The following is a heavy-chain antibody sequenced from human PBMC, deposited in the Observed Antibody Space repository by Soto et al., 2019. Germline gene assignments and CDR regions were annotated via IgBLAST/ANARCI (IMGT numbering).Heavy chain of an antibody. Sequence: PSETLSLTCTVSGGSISSYYWSWIRQPAGKGLEWIGRIYTSGSTNYNPSLKSRVTMSVDTSKNQFSLKLSSVTAADTAVYYCARDRAGDDSSGYYDDAFDIWGQGTMVTVSS. CDR2: IYTSGST. CDR3: ARDRAGDDSSGYYDDAFDI. J-gene: IGHJ3*02. D-gene: IGHD3-22*01. CDR1: GGSISSYY. V-gene: IGHV4-4*07.